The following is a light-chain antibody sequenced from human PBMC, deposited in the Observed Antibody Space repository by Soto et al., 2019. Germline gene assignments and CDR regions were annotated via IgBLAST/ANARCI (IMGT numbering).Light chain of an antibody. Sequence: EIVLTQSPGTLSLSPGERATLSCRASQSVSNNYLAWYQQKPGQAPRLLIYGASSRATGIPDRFSGTGSETDFTLTISRLEPEDFAVYYCQQYHNWPITFGQGTRLEIK. V-gene: IGKV3-20*01. CDR3: QQYHNWPIT. J-gene: IGKJ5*01. CDR2: GAS. CDR1: QSVSNNY.